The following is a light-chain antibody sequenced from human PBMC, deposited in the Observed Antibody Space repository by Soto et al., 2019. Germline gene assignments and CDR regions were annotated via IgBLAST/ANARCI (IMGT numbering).Light chain of an antibody. CDR2: EVS. Sequence: QSVLTQPASVSGSPGQSITISCTGTSSDVGGYNYVSWYQQHPGKAPKLMIYEVSNRPSGVSNRFPGSKSGNTASLTISGLQAEDEADYCSSYTSSSTLVFGTGTKVTVL. J-gene: IGLJ1*01. CDR3: SSYTSSSTLV. CDR1: SSDVGGYNY. V-gene: IGLV2-14*01.